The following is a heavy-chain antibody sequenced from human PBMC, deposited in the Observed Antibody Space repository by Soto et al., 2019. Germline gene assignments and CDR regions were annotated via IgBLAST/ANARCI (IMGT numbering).Heavy chain of an antibody. CDR3: ARMATFGSLNCFDP. V-gene: IGHV1-8*01. J-gene: IGHJ5*02. CDR1: GYSFTNND. CDR2: MNPGSGDT. Sequence: ASVKVSCKASGYSFTNNDVSWVRQATGQGLEWIGWMNPGSGDTGYAQKFQGRVTMTRGISMATAYMELSSLRSDDTAIYYCARMATFGSLNCFDPWGQGTLVTVSS. D-gene: IGHD3-16*01.